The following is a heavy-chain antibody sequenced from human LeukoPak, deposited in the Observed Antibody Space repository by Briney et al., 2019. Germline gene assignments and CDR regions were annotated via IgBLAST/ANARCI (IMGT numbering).Heavy chain of an antibody. Sequence: PGGSLRLSCAASGFTFSSNSMNWVRQAPGKGLEWISYITASSSTIYYADSVKGRFTISRDNAKDSLYLQMNSLRDEDTAVYYCARGATAMAYFDCWGQGTLVTVSS. CDR1: GFTFSSNS. J-gene: IGHJ4*02. CDR2: ITASSSTI. D-gene: IGHD5-18*01. V-gene: IGHV3-48*02. CDR3: ARGATAMAYFDC.